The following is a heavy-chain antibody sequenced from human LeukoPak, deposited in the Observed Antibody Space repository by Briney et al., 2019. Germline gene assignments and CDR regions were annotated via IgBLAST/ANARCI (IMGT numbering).Heavy chain of an antibody. CDR2: INSDGSST. CDR3: ARGLRYYYYYMDV. Sequence: PGGSLRLSCAASGFTFDDYAMHWVRQAPGKGLVWVSRINSDGSSTSYADSVKGRFTISRDNAKNTLYLQMNSLRAEDTAVYYRARGLRYYYYYMDVWGKGTTVTVSS. D-gene: IGHD4-17*01. CDR1: GFTFDDYA. V-gene: IGHV3-74*01. J-gene: IGHJ6*03.